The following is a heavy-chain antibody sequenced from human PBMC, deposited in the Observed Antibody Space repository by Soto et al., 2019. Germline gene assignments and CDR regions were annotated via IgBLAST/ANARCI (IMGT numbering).Heavy chain of an antibody. CDR2: IRRTAYGGTT. CDR3: SRSLAIDFDS. V-gene: IGHV3-49*04. Sequence: GGSLRLSCSASGFNFAAYTMSCVRLTPGKGLEWVGFIRRTAYGGTTDYAASVKGRSTTSRDDSRHNVYLQKRRLTIKDKDVHYCSRSLAIDFDSWGQGTLVTVSS. CDR1: GFNFAAYT. J-gene: IGHJ4*02.